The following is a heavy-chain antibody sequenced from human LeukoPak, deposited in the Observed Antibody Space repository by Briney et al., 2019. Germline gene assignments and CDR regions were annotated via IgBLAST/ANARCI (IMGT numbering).Heavy chain of an antibody. V-gene: IGHV3-7*01. CDR3: ARGPNYYGSGSYKSMYYYYYMDV. D-gene: IGHD3-10*01. J-gene: IGHJ6*03. CDR1: GFTFSSYW. CDR2: IKQDGSEK. Sequence: PGGSLRLSCAASGFTFSSYWMSWVRQAPGKGLEWVANIKQDGSEKYYVDSVKGRFTISRDNAKNSLYLQMNSLRAEDTAVYYCARGPNYYGSGSYKSMYYYYYMDVWGKGTTVTVSS.